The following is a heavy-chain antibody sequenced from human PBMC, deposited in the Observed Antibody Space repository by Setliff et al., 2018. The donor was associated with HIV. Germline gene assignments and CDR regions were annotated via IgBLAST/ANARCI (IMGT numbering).Heavy chain of an antibody. CDR2: IHYSRGS. J-gene: IGHJ4*02. CDR3: ARRYHDASGFYNS. Sequence: KTSETLSLTCTVSGDSISTDYWTWIRQPPGKGLEWIGYIHYSRGSSYNASLKSRVTISLDTSKNHFSLKLSSVAAADTAVYYCARRYHDASGFYNSWGQGVLVTVSS. V-gene: IGHV4-59*04. CDR1: GDSISTDY. D-gene: IGHD1-1*01.